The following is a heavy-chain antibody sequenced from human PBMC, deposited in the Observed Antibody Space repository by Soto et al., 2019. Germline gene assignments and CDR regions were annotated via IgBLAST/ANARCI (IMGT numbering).Heavy chain of an antibody. V-gene: IGHV4-30-4*01. Sequence: SETLSLTCSVSGDSISTVDYFWAWIRQPPGQALEYIGYIYKSTTTYYNPSFESRVAISLDTSKSQFSLNVTSVTAADTAVYFCARGRYCLTGRCFPNWFDSWGQGTLVAVSS. CDR1: GDSISTVDYF. CDR3: ARGRYCLTGRCFPNWFDS. J-gene: IGHJ5*01. CDR2: IYKSTTT. D-gene: IGHD2-15*01.